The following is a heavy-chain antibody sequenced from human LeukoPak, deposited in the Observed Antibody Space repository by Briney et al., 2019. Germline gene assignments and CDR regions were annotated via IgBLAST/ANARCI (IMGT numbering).Heavy chain of an antibody. Sequence: GESLKISCKGSGYSFTSYWIGWVRQMPGKGLDWMGIIYPGDSDTRYSPSFQGQVTISADKSIRTAYLQWSSLKASDTAIYYCARPSTTVDWYFDLWGRGTLVTVSS. V-gene: IGHV5-51*01. J-gene: IGHJ2*01. CDR2: IYPGDSDT. D-gene: IGHD4-17*01. CDR3: ARPSTTVDWYFDL. CDR1: GYSFTSYW.